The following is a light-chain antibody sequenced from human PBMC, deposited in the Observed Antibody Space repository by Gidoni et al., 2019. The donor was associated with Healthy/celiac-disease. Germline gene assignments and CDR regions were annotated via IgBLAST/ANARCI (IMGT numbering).Light chain of an antibody. CDR1: QSVLYSSNNKNY. J-gene: IGKJ5*01. CDR2: WAS. CDR3: QQYYSPIT. Sequence: DIVMTQSPDSLAVSLGERATINCKSSQSVLYSSNNKNYLAWYQQKPGQPPKLLIYWASTRASGVPDRFSGSGSGTDFTLTISSLQAEDVAVYYCQQYYSPITFGQGTRLEIK. V-gene: IGKV4-1*01.